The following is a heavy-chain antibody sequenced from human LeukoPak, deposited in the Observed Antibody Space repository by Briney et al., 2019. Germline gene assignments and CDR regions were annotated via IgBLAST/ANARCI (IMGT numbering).Heavy chain of an antibody. CDR3: ARWFYYGSGRRQFDY. D-gene: IGHD3-10*01. Sequence: SQTLSLTCTVSGGSISSGGYYWSWIRQPPGKGLEWIGYIYHSGSTYYNPSLKSRVTISVDRSKNQFSLKLSSVTAADTAVYYCARWFYYGSGRRQFDYWGQGALVTVSS. CDR1: GGSISSGGYY. CDR2: IYHSGST. J-gene: IGHJ4*02. V-gene: IGHV4-30-2*01.